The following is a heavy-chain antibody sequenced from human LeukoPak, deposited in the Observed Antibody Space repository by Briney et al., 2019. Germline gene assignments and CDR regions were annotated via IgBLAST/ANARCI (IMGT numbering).Heavy chain of an antibody. CDR3: AKDRTGTTGADWFDP. J-gene: IGHJ5*02. CDR2: LSGNGGTT. D-gene: IGHD1-1*01. Sequence: PGGSLRLSCAASGFTFSTYGMGWVRPAPRKGLEWVSALSGNGGTTYYADSVKGRFTISRDNSRNTLSLQMNSLRADDTAVYYCAKDRTGTTGADWFDPWGQGTLVTVSS. CDR1: GFTFSTYG. V-gene: IGHV3-23*01.